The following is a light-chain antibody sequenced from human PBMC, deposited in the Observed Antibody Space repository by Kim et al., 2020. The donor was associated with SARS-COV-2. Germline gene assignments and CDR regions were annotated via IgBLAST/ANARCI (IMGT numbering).Light chain of an antibody. J-gene: IGLJ2*01. CDR1: KLGNKY. Sequence: SVSPEQTASITYSGDKLGNKYACWYQQKPGQSPVLVIYQDSKRPSGIPERFSGSNSENTATLTISGTQAMDEADYYCQAWDGGTVVFGGGTQLTVL. CDR2: QDS. CDR3: QAWDGGTVV. V-gene: IGLV3-1*01.